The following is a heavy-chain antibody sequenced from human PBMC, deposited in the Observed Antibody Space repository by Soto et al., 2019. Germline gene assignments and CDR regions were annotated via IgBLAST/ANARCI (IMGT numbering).Heavy chain of an antibody. J-gene: IGHJ6*02. D-gene: IGHD1-7*01. CDR3: ARYEYGNSLYGVDV. CDR2: VDHRGST. V-gene: IGHV4-34*02. CDR1: GESFSGYY. Sequence: QVDLQQRGAGLLKPSETLSLNCVVSGESFSGYYWSWIRQTPGMGLEWIGEVDHRGSTTYNPSLKNRASISIDSSKNLFSLELTSVTAADTALYFCARYEYGNSLYGVDVWGQGTRVTVSS.